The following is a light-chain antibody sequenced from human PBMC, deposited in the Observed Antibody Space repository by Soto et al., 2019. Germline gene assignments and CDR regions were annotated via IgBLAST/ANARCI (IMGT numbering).Light chain of an antibody. CDR3: TSYTRATTGV. CDR1: SSNIGAGFD. V-gene: IGLV1-40*01. J-gene: IGLJ3*02. Sequence: QSVLTQPPSVSGAPGQRVTISCTGSSSNIGAGFDVHWYQQLPGTAPKLLIFENTDRPSGVSNRFSGSKSGNTASLTISGLQAEDEADYYCTSYTRATTGVFGGGTKLTVL. CDR2: ENT.